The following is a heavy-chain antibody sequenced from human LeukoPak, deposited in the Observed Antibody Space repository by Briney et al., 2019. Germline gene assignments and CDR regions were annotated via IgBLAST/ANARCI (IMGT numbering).Heavy chain of an antibody. CDR2: IYHDGGA. Sequence: SETLSLTCTVSGYSINNGYQWAWIRQSPGRGLEWIGSIYHDGGAHYNPSLSSRVVISVDTSNNQFSLRLSSATVADTAVYYCARDPRWLTPDCTSLSCYENYFDPWGRGTLVTVSS. V-gene: IGHV4-38-2*02. J-gene: IGHJ5*02. D-gene: IGHD2-2*01. CDR3: ARDPRWLTPDCTSLSCYENYFDP. CDR1: GYSINNGYQ.